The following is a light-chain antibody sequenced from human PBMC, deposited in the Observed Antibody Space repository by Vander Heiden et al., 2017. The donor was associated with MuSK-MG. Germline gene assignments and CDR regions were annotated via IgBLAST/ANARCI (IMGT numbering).Light chain of an antibody. V-gene: IGKV1-5*03. CDR1: QSISSW. Sequence: DIQMTQSPSTLSASIGDRVTITCRASQSISSWLAWYQQKPGKAPNLLIYKASTLESGVPSRFSGSGSGTEFTLTISSLQPDDFATYYCQQYSSYSRTFGRGTNVXIK. CDR2: KAS. J-gene: IGKJ1*01. CDR3: QQYSSYSRT.